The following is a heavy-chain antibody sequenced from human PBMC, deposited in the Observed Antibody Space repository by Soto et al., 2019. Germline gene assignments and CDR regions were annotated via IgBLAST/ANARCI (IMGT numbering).Heavy chain of an antibody. CDR1: GFTFTTYA. Sequence: EVQLLESGGGLVQPGGSLRLSCAASGFTFTTYAMSWVRQAPGTGLEWVSSISGSGAATYYADSVKGRFTISRDNSKNTLYLQLNSLRPEDTAVYYCAPMVGGLYFWSGYSLYWGLGTLVTVSS. CDR3: APMVGGLYFWSGYSLY. J-gene: IGHJ4*02. V-gene: IGHV3-23*01. CDR2: ISGSGAAT. D-gene: IGHD3-3*01.